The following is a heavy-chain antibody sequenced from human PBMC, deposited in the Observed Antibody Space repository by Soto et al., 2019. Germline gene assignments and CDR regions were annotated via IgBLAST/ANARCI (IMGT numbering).Heavy chain of an antibody. CDR3: AKGMFSSSPAAAGSFDS. Sequence: PGGSLRLSCAASGFTFRSYSMNWVRQSPGKGLEWVSYISSSSSTTYYADSVKGRFTISRDNFMNTLYLQMSRLRAEDTAVYYCAKGMFSSSPAAAGSFDSWGQGTLVTVSS. CDR2: ISSSSSTT. J-gene: IGHJ4*02. V-gene: IGHV3-48*01. CDR1: GFTFRSYS. D-gene: IGHD3-10*01.